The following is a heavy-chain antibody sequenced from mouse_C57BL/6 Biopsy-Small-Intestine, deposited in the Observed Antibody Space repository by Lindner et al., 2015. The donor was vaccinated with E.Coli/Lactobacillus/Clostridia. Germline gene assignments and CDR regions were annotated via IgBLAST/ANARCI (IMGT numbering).Heavy chain of an antibody. CDR2: IYPRDDST. CDR1: GFTFTNYD. Sequence: VQLQESGPELVQPGTSVKLSCKASGFTFTNYDINWVKQRPGQGLEWIGWIYPRDDSTIYNEKFKGKATLTVDKFSSMAYMELHSLTSEDSAVYFCARERIYYDYDGDYFDYWGQGTTLTASS. V-gene: IGHV1-85*01. D-gene: IGHD2-4*01. CDR3: ARERIYYDYDGDYFDY. J-gene: IGHJ2*01.